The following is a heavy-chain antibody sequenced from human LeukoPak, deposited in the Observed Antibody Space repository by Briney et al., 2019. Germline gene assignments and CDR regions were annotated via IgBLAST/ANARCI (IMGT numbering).Heavy chain of an antibody. Sequence: SETLSLTCTLSGGSISSYYWNWIRQPARKGLEWIGRIHTSGSHNYNPSFKSRVTMSVDTSKNQFSLKLSSVSAADTAVYYCARGNIFCSGGSCSTNIDYWGQGTLVTVSS. D-gene: IGHD2-15*01. CDR2: IHTSGSH. V-gene: IGHV4-4*07. J-gene: IGHJ4*02. CDR3: ARGNIFCSGGSCSTNIDY. CDR1: GGSISSYY.